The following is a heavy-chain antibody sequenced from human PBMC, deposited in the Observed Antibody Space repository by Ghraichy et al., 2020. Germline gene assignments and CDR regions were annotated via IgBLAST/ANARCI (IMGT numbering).Heavy chain of an antibody. Sequence: SETLSLTCTVSGGSISSYYWSWIRQPPGKGLEWIGYIYYSGSTNYNPSLKSRVTISVDTSKNQFSLKLSSVTAADTAVYYCARVLRFLEWLSIPNWGQGTLVTVSS. CDR1: GGSISSYY. D-gene: IGHD3-3*01. V-gene: IGHV4-59*01. J-gene: IGHJ4*02. CDR3: ARVLRFLEWLSIPN. CDR2: IYYSGST.